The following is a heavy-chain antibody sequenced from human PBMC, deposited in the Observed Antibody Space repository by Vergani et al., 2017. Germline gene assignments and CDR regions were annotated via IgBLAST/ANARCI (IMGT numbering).Heavy chain of an antibody. V-gene: IGHV4-34*01. J-gene: IGHJ4*02. CDR3: ARGRLSWNYAGFYY. Sequence: QVQLQQWGAGLLKPSETLSLTCAVYGGSFSGYYWSWIRQPPGKGLEWIGEINHSGSNNYNPSLKTRVTISVDTSKNQFTLKLSSVTAADTAVYACARGRLSWNYAGFYYGGRGTLVTVSS. D-gene: IGHD1-7*01. CDR2: INHSGSN. CDR1: GGSFSGYY.